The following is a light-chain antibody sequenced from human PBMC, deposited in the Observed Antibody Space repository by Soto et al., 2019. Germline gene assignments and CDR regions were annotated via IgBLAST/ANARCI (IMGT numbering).Light chain of an antibody. CDR2: GAS. CDR3: LQYHYWLT. Sequence: IVMTQSPATLSLSPGEKATLSCRASQSISNNFAWFQQKPGQVPRLLIYGASNRATGVSARFSGSGSGTEFTLTISSLQSEDFAVDYCLQYHYWLTVGQGTKVEIK. V-gene: IGKV3-15*01. CDR1: QSISNN. J-gene: IGKJ1*01.